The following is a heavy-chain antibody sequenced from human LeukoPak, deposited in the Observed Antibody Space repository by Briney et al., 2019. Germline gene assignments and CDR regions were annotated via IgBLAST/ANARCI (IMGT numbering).Heavy chain of an antibody. CDR1: GFTFSSYW. Sequence: PGGSLRLSCAASGFTFSSYWMHWVRQAPGKGLVWVSRINSDGSSTYYADSVKGRFTISRDNSKNTNTLFVHMNSLRAEDTGVYYCARAGDWGNYFDYWGQGTLVTVSS. D-gene: IGHD3-16*01. CDR2: INSDGSST. CDR3: ARAGDWGNYFDY. J-gene: IGHJ4*02. V-gene: IGHV3-74*01.